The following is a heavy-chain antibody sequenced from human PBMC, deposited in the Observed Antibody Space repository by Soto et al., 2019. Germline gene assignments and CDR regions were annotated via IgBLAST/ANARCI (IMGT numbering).Heavy chain of an antibody. D-gene: IGHD2-2*03. CDR3: SRGIFGYYGH. CDR1: GERVSVHA. J-gene: IGHJ4*02. V-gene: IGHV3-49*04. CDR2: IRNTPYRGTT. Sequence: SMELSSECCGERVSVHAMTGASQAKGKGLEWVGFIRNTPYRGTTDYAASVRGRFTISRDDSESSAYLQMNSLKTDDSGVYYCSRGIFGYYGHWGPGTLVTVSS.